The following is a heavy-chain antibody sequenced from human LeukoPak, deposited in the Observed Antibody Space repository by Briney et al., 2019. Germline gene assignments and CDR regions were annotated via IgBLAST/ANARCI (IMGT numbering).Heavy chain of an antibody. J-gene: IGHJ4*02. CDR1: GFSSSVYV. CDR3: AKRSVWTPDDY. D-gene: IGHD5/OR15-5a*01. CDR2: ISFEGSYK. V-gene: IGHV3-30-3*02. Sequence: PGGSLRLSCAAPGFSSSVYVMCCGPQAPGKGLEWVAVISFEGSYKYYADSVKGRFTVSRDNSKNTLYLQMNSLGAEDTAVYYGAKRSVWTPDDYWGQGTLVTVSS.